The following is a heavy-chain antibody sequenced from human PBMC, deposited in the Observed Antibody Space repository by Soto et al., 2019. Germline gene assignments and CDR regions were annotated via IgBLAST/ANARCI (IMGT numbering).Heavy chain of an antibody. J-gene: IGHJ4*02. V-gene: IGHV4-31*03. CDR3: ARDKSGYSYYYFDY. Sequence: SETLSLTCTVSGGSISSGGYYWSWIRQHPGKGLEWIGYIYYSGSTYYNPSLKSRVTISVDTSKNQLSLKLSSVTAADTAVYYCARDKSGYSYYYFDYWGQGTLVTVSS. D-gene: IGHD5-18*01. CDR2: IYYSGST. CDR1: GGSISSGGYY.